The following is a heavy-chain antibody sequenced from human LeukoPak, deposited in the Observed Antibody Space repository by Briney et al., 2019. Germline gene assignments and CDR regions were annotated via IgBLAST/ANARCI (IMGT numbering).Heavy chain of an antibody. J-gene: IGHJ4*02. CDR2: ISTDGKDK. V-gene: IGHV3-30*18. Sequence: GRSLRLSCAAPGFTFRSYGMHWVRQAPGKGLEWVTVISTDGKDKKYADSVKGRFTISRDNSKNTLDLQMNSLRAEDTAMYYCAKDQKWAAAGYYFDSWGQGTLVTVSS. CDR1: GFTFRSYG. CDR3: AKDQKWAAAGYYFDS. D-gene: IGHD6-13*01.